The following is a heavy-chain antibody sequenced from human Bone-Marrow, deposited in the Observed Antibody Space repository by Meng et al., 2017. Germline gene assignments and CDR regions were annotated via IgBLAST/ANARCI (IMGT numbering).Heavy chain of an antibody. CDR3: ANLGGFGELFRPFDY. D-gene: IGHD3-10*01. CDR1: GSIFNSYA. V-gene: IGHV3-73*01. Sequence: GESLKISCTGFGSIFNSYAMGWVRQAPGKGLEWVSRIRSKANSYATAYAASVKGRFTIPRDDSKNTAYLQMNSLKTEDTAVYYCANLGGFGELFRPFDYWGQGTLVTVSS. J-gene: IGHJ4*02. CDR2: IRSKANSYAT.